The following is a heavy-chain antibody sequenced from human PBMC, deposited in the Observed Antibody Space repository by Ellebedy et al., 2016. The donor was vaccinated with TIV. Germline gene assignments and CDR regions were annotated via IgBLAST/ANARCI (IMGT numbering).Heavy chain of an antibody. V-gene: IGHV4-39*07. J-gene: IGHJ3*02. CDR3: ARPTTVTTILVSGQDDAFDI. CDR2: IYYSGST. Sequence: MPSETLSLTCTVPGGSISSSRYYWGWFRQPPGKGLEWIGSIYYSGSTYYNPSLKSRVTISVDTSKNKFSLKLSSVTAADTAVYYCARPTTVTTILVSGQDDAFDIWGQGTMVTVSS. CDR1: GGSISSSRYY. D-gene: IGHD4-17*01.